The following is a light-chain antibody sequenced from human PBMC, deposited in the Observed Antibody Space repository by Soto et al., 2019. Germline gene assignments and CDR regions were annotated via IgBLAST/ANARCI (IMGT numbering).Light chain of an antibody. CDR3: SSHARSNYYV. Sequence: QSALTQPPSASGSPGQSVTISCTGTSSDVGAYNYVSWYQQHPGKAPKLMIYEVSKRLSGVPDRFSGSKSGNTASLTVSGPQAEDEADYYCSSHARSNYYVFGTGTKVTVL. J-gene: IGLJ1*01. CDR1: SSDVGAYNY. V-gene: IGLV2-8*01. CDR2: EVS.